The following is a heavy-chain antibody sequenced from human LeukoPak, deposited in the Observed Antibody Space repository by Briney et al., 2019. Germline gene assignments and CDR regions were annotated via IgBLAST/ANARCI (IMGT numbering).Heavy chain of an antibody. D-gene: IGHD1-26*01. Sequence: PSETLSLTCAVYGGSFSGYYWSWIRQPPGKGLEWIGEINHSGSTNYNPSLKSRVTISVDTSKNQFSLKLSSVTAADTAVYYCAREVVVGATRGFGYWGQGTLVTVSS. CDR1: GGSFSGYY. CDR3: AREVVVGATRGFGY. J-gene: IGHJ4*02. CDR2: INHSGST. V-gene: IGHV4-34*01.